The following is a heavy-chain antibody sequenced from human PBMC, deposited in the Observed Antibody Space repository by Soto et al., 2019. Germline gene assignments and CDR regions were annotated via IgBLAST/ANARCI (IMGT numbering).Heavy chain of an antibody. V-gene: IGHV4-59*08. CDR3: ARVFSYGDYGYYFDS. J-gene: IGHJ4*02. CDR1: GGSISSYY. Sequence: QVQLQESGPGLVKPSETLSLTCTVSGGSISSYYWSWIRQPPGKGLEWIGYIYYSGSTNYNPSLKSRVTISVDTSKNQFSLKLSSVTAADTAVYYCARVFSYGDYGYYFDSWGQGTLVTVSS. CDR2: IYYSGST. D-gene: IGHD4-17*01.